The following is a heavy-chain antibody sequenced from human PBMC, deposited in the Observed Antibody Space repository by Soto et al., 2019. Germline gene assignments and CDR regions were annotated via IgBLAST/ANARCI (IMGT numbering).Heavy chain of an antibody. V-gene: IGHV4-34*01. CDR3: ARDKITGLFDY. D-gene: IGHD2-8*02. CDR2: INHSGST. J-gene: IGHJ4*02. CDR1: GGSFSGYY. Sequence: SETLSLTCAVYGGSFSGYYWTWILQPPGTGLEWIGEINHSGSTNYNPSLKSRVTISVDTSKNQFSLKLTSVTAADTAVYYCARDKITGLFDYWGQGTLVTLSS.